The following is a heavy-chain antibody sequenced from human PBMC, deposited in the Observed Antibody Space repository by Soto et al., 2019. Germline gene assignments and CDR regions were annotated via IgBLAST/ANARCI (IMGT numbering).Heavy chain of an antibody. Sequence: EVQLVESGGGLVQPGRSLRLSCAASGFTFDDFAMHWVRQAPGKGLEWVAGITWNSGTIDYAGSVKGRFTISRDNAKNSLYLQMNRLRAGDTAVYYCVKGGSQWLDPFDSWGQGTLVTVSS. CDR1: GFTFDDFA. CDR3: VKGGSQWLDPFDS. J-gene: IGHJ4*02. D-gene: IGHD6-19*01. CDR2: ITWNSGTI. V-gene: IGHV3-9*01.